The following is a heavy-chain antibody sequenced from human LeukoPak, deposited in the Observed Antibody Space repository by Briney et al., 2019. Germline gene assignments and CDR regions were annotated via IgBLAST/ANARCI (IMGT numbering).Heavy chain of an antibody. Sequence: SETLSLTCDVSGGSISSGGYSWSWIRQPPGKGLEWIGYIYHSGSTYYNPSLKSRVTISVDRSKNQFSLKLSSVTAADTAVYYCARDRALRYCSGGSCQSYYYYGMDVWGQGTTVTVSS. J-gene: IGHJ6*02. CDR3: ARDRALRYCSGGSCQSYYYYGMDV. CDR2: IYHSGST. V-gene: IGHV4-30-2*01. CDR1: GGSISSGGYS. D-gene: IGHD2-15*01.